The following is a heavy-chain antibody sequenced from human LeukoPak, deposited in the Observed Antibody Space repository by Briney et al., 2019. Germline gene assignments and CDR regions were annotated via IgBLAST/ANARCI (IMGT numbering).Heavy chain of an antibody. Sequence: QVQLQESGPGLVKPSQTLSLTCTVSGGSISSVSYYWSWIRHHPGKGLEWIGYIYYSGSTYYTPSLKSRVTISVDTSKNQFSLKLSSVTAADTAMYYCARDVFAEYYFDYWGQGTLVTVSS. J-gene: IGHJ4*02. V-gene: IGHV4-31*03. CDR2: IYYSGST. CDR3: ARDVFAEYYFDY. D-gene: IGHD5/OR15-5a*01. CDR1: GGSISSVSYY.